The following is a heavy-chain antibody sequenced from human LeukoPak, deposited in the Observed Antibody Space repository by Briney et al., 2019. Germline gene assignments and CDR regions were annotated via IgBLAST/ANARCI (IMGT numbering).Heavy chain of an antibody. V-gene: IGHV1-69*06. D-gene: IGHD2-15*01. CDR2: IIPVFGTA. J-gene: IGHJ6*03. Sequence: GASVKVSCKASGGTFSTYVISWVRQAPGQGLEWMGGIIPVFGTANYAEKFQDRVTITADKSTSTAYMELSSLRSEDTAMYYCAINQAGYCGGGSCYRHDFYYMDVWGKGTSVTVSS. CDR1: GGTFSTYV. CDR3: AINQAGYCGGGSCYRHDFYYMDV.